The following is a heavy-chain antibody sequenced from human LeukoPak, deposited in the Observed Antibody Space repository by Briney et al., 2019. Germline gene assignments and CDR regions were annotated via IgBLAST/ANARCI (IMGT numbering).Heavy chain of an antibody. J-gene: IGHJ5*02. V-gene: IGHV3-74*01. CDR1: GFTVSSYW. CDR3: ARSDWFDP. Sequence: GGSLILSCAASGFTVSSYWMHWLRQAPGKGLVWVSRIKSDGSSATYADSVKGRFTISRDNAKNTVYLQMNSLRAEDMAVYYCARSDWFDPWGQGTLVTVSS. CDR2: IKSDGSSA.